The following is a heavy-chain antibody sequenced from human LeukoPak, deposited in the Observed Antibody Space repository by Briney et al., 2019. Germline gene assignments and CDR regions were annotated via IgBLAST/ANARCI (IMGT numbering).Heavy chain of an antibody. J-gene: IGHJ3*02. CDR2: ISYDGSNK. D-gene: IGHD4-17*01. Sequence: GGSLRLSCAASGFTFSTYAMHWVRQAPGKGLEWVAAISYDGSNKNYADSVKGRFTISRDNAKNSLYLQMNSLRAEDTAVYYCARERGPHDYEGAFDIWGQGTMVTASS. CDR1: GFTFSTYA. CDR3: ARERGPHDYEGAFDI. V-gene: IGHV3-30*04.